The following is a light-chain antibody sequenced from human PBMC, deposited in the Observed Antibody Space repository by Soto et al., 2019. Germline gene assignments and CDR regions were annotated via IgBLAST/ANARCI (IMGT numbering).Light chain of an antibody. Sequence: DLQMTQSPSSLSASVGDIVTITCRASQSITIYLNWYQQKPGEAPNLLIYAASTLQSGVPSRFSGSGSGTDFTLTISSLQPEDFATYYCQQLNSYPITFGQGTRLEIK. J-gene: IGKJ5*01. CDR1: QSITIY. V-gene: IGKV1-39*01. CDR3: QQLNSYPIT. CDR2: AAS.